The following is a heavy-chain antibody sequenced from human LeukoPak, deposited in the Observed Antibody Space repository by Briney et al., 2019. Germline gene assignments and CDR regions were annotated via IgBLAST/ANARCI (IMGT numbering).Heavy chain of an antibody. J-gene: IGHJ4*02. CDR3: ARDGDSSGYSNFDY. V-gene: IGHV1-2*02. CDR2: INPNSGGT. D-gene: IGHD3-22*01. CDR1: GYTFTGYY. Sequence: GASVKVSCKASGYTFTGYYMHWVRQAPGQGLEWMGWINPNSGGTNYAQKFQGRVTMTRDTSISTAYMELSRLRSDDTAVYYCARDGDSSGYSNFDYWGQGTLVTVSS.